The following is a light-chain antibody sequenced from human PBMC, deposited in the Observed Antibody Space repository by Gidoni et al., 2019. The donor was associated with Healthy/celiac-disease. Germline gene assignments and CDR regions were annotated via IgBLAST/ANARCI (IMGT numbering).Light chain of an antibody. CDR3: MQALQTPYT. CDR2: LGS. CDR1: PSLLHSNVYNY. V-gene: IGKV2-28*01. Sequence: DIVMTPSPLSLPVTPGEPASISCRSSPSLLHSNVYNYLDWYLQKPGQSPQLLIYLGSNRASGVPDRFSGSGSGTDFTLKISRVEAEDVGVYYCMQALQTPYTFXQXTKLEIK. J-gene: IGKJ2*01.